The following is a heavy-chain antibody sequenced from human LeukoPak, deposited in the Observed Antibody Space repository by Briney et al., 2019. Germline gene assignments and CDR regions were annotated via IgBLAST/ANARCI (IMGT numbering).Heavy chain of an antibody. CDR2: ISAYNGNT. CDR1: GYTFTSYG. CDR3: ARDRGHGDYVDLFDY. J-gene: IGHJ4*02. V-gene: IGHV1-18*01. Sequence: ASVKVSCKASGYTFTSYGISWWRQAPGQGLEWMGWISAYNGNTNYAQKLQGRVTMTTDTSTSTAYMELRSLRSDDSAVYYCARDRGHGDYVDLFDYWGQGTLVTVSS. D-gene: IGHD4-17*01.